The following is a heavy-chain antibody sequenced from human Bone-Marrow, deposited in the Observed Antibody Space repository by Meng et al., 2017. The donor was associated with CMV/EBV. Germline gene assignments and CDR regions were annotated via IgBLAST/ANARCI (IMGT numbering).Heavy chain of an antibody. Sequence: GESLKISCAASGFTFSSYAMSWVRQAQGKGLEWVSAISGSGGSTYYADSVKGRFTISRDNSKNTLYLQMNSLRAEDTAVYYCAKTRSGSYSIGAFDIWGQGTRVTVSS. J-gene: IGHJ3*02. V-gene: IGHV3-23*01. D-gene: IGHD1-26*01. CDR2: ISGSGGST. CDR1: GFTFSSYA. CDR3: AKTRSGSYSIGAFDI.